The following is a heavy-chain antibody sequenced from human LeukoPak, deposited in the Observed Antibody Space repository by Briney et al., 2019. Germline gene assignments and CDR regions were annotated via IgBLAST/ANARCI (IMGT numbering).Heavy chain of an antibody. Sequence: PSETLPLTCAVYGGSFSGYYWSWIRQPPGKGLEWIGEINHSGITNYNPSLKSRVTISVDTSKNQFSLKLSSVTAAGTAVYYCARGFRYMDVWGKGTTVTVSS. CDR2: INHSGIT. V-gene: IGHV4-34*01. CDR1: GGSFSGYY. J-gene: IGHJ6*03. CDR3: ARGFRYMDV.